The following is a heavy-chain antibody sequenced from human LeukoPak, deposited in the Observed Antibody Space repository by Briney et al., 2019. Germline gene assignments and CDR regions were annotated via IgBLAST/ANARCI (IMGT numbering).Heavy chain of an antibody. Sequence: SVKVSCKASGGTFSSYAISWVRQAPGQGLEWMGRIIPIFGTANYAQKFQGRVTITTDESTSTAYMELSSLRSGDTAVYYCASSASVIAARSMYYWGQGTLVTVSS. CDR3: ASSASVIAARSMYY. CDR2: IIPIFGTA. D-gene: IGHD6-6*01. J-gene: IGHJ4*02. V-gene: IGHV1-69*05. CDR1: GGTFSSYA.